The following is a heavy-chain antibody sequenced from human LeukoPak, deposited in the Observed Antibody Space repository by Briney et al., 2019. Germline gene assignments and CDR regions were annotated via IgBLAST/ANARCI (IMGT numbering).Heavy chain of an antibody. J-gene: IGHJ4*02. CDR1: GGSISSSSYY. CDR3: ARGGSRYFGY. Sequence: PSETLSLTCTVSGGSISSSSYYWGWIRQPPRKGLEWIGSIYYSGSTYYNPSLKSRVTISVDTSKNQFSLKLSSVTAADTAVYYCARGGSRYFGYWGQGNLVTVPS. V-gene: IGHV4-39*01. D-gene: IGHD3-16*01. CDR2: IYYSGST.